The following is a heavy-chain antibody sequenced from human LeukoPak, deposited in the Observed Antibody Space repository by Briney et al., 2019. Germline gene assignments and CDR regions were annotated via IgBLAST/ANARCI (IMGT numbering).Heavy chain of an antibody. V-gene: IGHV3-48*04. J-gene: IGHJ4*02. D-gene: IGHD6-13*01. CDR1: GFSFSDYS. Sequence: GGSLRLSCTASGFSFSDYSMNWVRQAPGKGLEWISYISSGSSTIYYADSVKGRFTISRDNAKNSLFLQMDSLRAEDTAVYYCARDLGAADCWGQGTLVTVSS. CDR2: ISSGSSTI. CDR3: ARDLGAADC.